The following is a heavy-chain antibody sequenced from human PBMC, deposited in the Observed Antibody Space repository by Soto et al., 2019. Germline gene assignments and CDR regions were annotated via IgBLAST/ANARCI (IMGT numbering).Heavy chain of an antibody. V-gene: IGHV1-18*01. J-gene: IGHJ4*02. D-gene: IGHD3-3*01. CDR3: ARAYEFCSGYSNFDY. CDR1: GYTITSYG. Sequence: QVQLVQSGAEVKKPGASVKVSCKASGYTITSYGIRWVRQAPEQRLEWLGWISAYNDHTNYAQKRQDRVTMTTDTSTSTAYMELTSLRFDDTAVYYCARAYEFCSGYSNFDYWGQGTLVTVSS. CDR2: ISAYNDHT.